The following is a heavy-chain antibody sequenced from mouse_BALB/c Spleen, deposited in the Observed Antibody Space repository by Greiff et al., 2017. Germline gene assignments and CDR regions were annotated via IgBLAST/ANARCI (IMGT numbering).Heavy chain of an antibody. V-gene: IGHV2-2*02. CDR2: IWSGGST. Sequence: VKLMESGPGLVQPSQSLSITCTVSGFSLTSYGVHWVRQSPGKGLEWLGVIWSGGSTDYNAAFISRLSISKDNSKSQVFFKMNSLQANDTAIYYCASPYGNYEGYYYAMDYWGQGTSVTVSS. J-gene: IGHJ4*01. D-gene: IGHD2-10*02. CDR3: ASPYGNYEGYYYAMDY. CDR1: GFSLTSYG.